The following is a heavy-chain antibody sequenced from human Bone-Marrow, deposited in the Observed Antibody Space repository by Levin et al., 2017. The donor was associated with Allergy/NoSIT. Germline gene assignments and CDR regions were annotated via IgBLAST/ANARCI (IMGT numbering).Heavy chain of an antibody. J-gene: IGHJ4*02. Sequence: GGSLRLSCAAPGFTFSAFGMHWVRQAPGRGLEWVAVISYDGGHKFYADSVKGRFTISRDNSKNTHYLQMNSLRAEDTAVYYCTRDRGEWGQFYFDYWGQGILVTVSS. CDR2: ISYDGGHK. CDR1: GFTFSAFG. V-gene: IGHV3-33*01. D-gene: IGHD1-26*01. CDR3: TRDRGEWGQFYFDY.